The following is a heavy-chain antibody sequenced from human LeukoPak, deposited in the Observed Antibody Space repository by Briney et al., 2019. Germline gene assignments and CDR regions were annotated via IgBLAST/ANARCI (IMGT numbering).Heavy chain of an antibody. Sequence: PSETLSLTCTVSGGSISSSSYYWGWIRQPPGKGLEWIGSIYYSGSTYYNPSLKSRVTISVDTPKNQFSLKLSSVTAADTAVYYCARREAGYCSGGSCYPFDYWGQGTLVTVSS. CDR2: IYYSGST. J-gene: IGHJ4*02. V-gene: IGHV4-39*01. CDR1: GGSISSSSYY. D-gene: IGHD2-15*01. CDR3: ARREAGYCSGGSCYPFDY.